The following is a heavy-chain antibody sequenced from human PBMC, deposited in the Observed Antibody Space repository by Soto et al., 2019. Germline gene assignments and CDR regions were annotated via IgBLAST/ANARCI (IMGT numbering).Heavy chain of an antibody. D-gene: IGHD5-12*01. CDR2: IKSKTDGGTT. J-gene: IGHJ6*02. CDR1: GFTLSNAW. V-gene: IGHV3-15*01. Sequence: XGSLRLSCSASGFTLSNAWMSWVRQAPGKGLDWVGRIKSKTDGGTTDYAAPVKGRFTISRDDSKNTLYLQMNSLKTEDTAVYCCTTDSGSSGYDYYYGMDAWGQGLPVTVSS. CDR3: TTDSGSSGYDYYYGMDA.